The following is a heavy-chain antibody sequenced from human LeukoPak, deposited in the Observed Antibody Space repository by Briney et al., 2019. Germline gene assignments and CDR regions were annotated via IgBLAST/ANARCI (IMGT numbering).Heavy chain of an antibody. CDR1: GFTFSSYA. V-gene: IGHV3-30-3*01. J-gene: IGHJ3*02. D-gene: IGHD2-2*01. CDR2: ISYDGSNK. CDR3: ARDSGGDDIVVVPAASDAFDI. Sequence: GRSLRLSCAASGFTFSSYAMHWVRQAPGKGLEWVAVISYDGSNKYYADSVKGRFTISRDNSKNTLYLQMNSLRAEDTAVYYCARDSGGDDIVVVPAASDAFDIWGQGTMVTVSS.